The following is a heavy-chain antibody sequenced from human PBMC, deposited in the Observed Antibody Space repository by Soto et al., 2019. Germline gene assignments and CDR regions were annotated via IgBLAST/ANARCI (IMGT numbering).Heavy chain of an antibody. CDR2: ISYDGSNK. Sequence: QVQLVESGGGVVQPGRSLRLSCAASGFTFSSYGMHWVRQAPGKGLEWVAVISYDGSNKYYADSVKGRFTISRDNSKNTLYLHMNSLRAEDTAVYYCAKDHPALFDYWGQGTLVTVSS. D-gene: IGHD2-2*01. J-gene: IGHJ4*02. CDR3: AKDHPALFDY. CDR1: GFTFSSYG. V-gene: IGHV3-30*18.